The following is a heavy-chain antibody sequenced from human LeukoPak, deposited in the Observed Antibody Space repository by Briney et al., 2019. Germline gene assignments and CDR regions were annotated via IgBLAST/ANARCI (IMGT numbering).Heavy chain of an antibody. CDR2: ISYDGSNK. J-gene: IGHJ6*02. CDR1: GFTFSSYA. Sequence: GRSLRLSCAASGFTFSSYAMHWVRQAPGKGLEWVAVISYDGSNKYYADSVKGRFTISRDNSKNTLYLQMNSLRAEDTAVYYCAKRVYYGSGSYRHGGMDVWGQGTTVTVSS. CDR3: AKRVYYGSGSYRHGGMDV. V-gene: IGHV3-30*18. D-gene: IGHD3-10*01.